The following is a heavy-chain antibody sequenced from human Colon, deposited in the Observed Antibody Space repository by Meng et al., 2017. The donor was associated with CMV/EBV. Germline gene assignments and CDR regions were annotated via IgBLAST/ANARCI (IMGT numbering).Heavy chain of an antibody. Sequence: GESLKISCKASGYRFNDYYMHWVRQAPGQGLEWMGWINPESGDTNYTQKFHGRVTMTRDTSISTVYLELTRLRSDDAAVYFCARDGGVVVPAPQDLPGYCSGGPCYPPIDFDSWGQGTLVTVSS. D-gene: IGHD2-15*01. CDR2: INPESGDT. V-gene: IGHV1-2*02. CDR1: GYRFNDYY. J-gene: IGHJ4*02. CDR3: ARDGGVVVPAPQDLPGYCSGGPCYPPIDFDS.